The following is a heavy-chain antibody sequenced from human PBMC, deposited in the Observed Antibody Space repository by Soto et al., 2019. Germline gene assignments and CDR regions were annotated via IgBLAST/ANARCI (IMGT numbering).Heavy chain of an antibody. J-gene: IGHJ1*01. Sequence: PSETLSLTCTVSGGSISSYYWSWIRQPAGKGLEWIGRIYTSGSTNYNPSLKSRVTMSVDTSKNQFSLKLSSVTAADTAVYYCGVYYGSGSYYKSEYFQHWGQGTLVTSPQ. V-gene: IGHV4-4*07. CDR2: IYTSGST. CDR3: GVYYGSGSYYKSEYFQH. CDR1: GGSISSYY. D-gene: IGHD3-10*01.